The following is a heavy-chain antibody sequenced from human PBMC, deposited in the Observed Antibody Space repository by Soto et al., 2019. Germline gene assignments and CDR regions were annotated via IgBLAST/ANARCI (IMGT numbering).Heavy chain of an antibody. CDR3: ARGLKREQQLVRPFDY. V-gene: IGHV4-34*01. D-gene: IGHD6-13*01. CDR1: GGSFIGYY. J-gene: IGHJ4*02. Sequence: SETLSLTCAVYGGSFIGYYWSWIRQPPGKGLEWIGEINHSGSTNYNPSLKSRVTISVDTSKNQFSLKLSSVTAADTAVYYCARGLKREQQLVRPFDYWGQGTLVTVSS. CDR2: INHSGST.